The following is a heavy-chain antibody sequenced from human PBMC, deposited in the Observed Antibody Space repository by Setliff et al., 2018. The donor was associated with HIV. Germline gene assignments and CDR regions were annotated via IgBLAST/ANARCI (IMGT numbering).Heavy chain of an antibody. V-gene: IGHV3-30*04. CDR2: ISYDGINK. Sequence: SLRLSCAASGFTFSSYAMHWVRQAPGKGLEWVAVISYDGINKYYADSVKGRFTISRDNSKNTLYLQMNSLRAEDTAVYYCARERLRFLEWLPLDYWGQGTLVTVS. CDR1: GFTFSSYA. J-gene: IGHJ4*02. CDR3: ARERLRFLEWLPLDY. D-gene: IGHD3-3*01.